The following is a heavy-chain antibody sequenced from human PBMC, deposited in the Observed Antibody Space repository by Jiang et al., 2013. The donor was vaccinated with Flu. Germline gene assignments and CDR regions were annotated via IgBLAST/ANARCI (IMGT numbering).Heavy chain of an antibody. J-gene: IGHJ4*02. Sequence: GRFTISRDNAKNSLYLQMNSLRAEDTAVYYCARDYYWGQGTLVTVSS. CDR3: ARDYY. V-gene: IGHV3-11*05.